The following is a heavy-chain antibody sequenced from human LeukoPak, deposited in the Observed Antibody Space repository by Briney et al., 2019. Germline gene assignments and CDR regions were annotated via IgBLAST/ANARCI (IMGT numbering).Heavy chain of an antibody. CDR1: GFTFSSYA. V-gene: IGHV3-23*01. D-gene: IGHD4-17*01. Sequence: GGSLRLSCAASGFTFSSYAMSWVRQAPGKGLEWVSTIGRTGSNTYYTDSVKGRFTISRDNSKNTLYLQINGLRADDTAVYYCAKSMSTVTTSPFWGQGTLVTVSS. CDR3: AKSMSTVTTSPF. CDR2: IGRTGSNT. J-gene: IGHJ4*02.